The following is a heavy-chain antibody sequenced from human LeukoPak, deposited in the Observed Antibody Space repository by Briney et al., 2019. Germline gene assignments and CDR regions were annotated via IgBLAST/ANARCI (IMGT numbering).Heavy chain of an antibody. CDR1: GFTLTDHY. D-gene: IGHD4-17*01. V-gene: IGHV3-11*01. CDR2: ITSSGTTR. J-gene: IGHJ4*02. CDR3: ARDPDYGDPY. Sequence: PGGALRISCTISGFTLTDHYMSRFPQSPGRGPEWISWITSSGTTRDYADSVKGRFTISRDNTKNSVYLQMTSLRPDDTAVYYCARDPDYGDPYWGQGTLVTVSS.